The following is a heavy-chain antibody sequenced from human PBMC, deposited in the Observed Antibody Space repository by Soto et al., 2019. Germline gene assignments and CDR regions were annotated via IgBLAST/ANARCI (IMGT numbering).Heavy chain of an antibody. CDR1: GGSISSNNW. Sequence: QVQLQESGPGLVKPSGTLSLTCAVSGGSISSNNWWGWVRQPPGKGLEWIGEIYHSGSTYYSPSLMSRVTRSVDKSNDQFSLKLSSVTAADTAVYYCARGGEYYDFLTVRYIHYLDSWGQGSLVTVSS. D-gene: IGHD3-9*01. V-gene: IGHV4-4*02. J-gene: IGHJ4*02. CDR3: ARGGEYYDFLTVRYIHYLDS. CDR2: IYHSGST.